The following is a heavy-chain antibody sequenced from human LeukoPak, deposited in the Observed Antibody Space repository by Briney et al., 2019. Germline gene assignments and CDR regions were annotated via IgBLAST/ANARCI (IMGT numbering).Heavy chain of an antibody. CDR2: IKSKTDGGTT. V-gene: IGHV3-15*01. J-gene: IGHJ4*02. CDR1: GFTFSNAW. CDR3: TTDVPIMKVVITTLNGDY. Sequence: GGSLRLSCAASGFTFSNAWMSWVRQAPGKGLEWVGRIKSKTDGGTTDYAAPVKGRFTISRDDSKNTLYLQMNSLKTEDTAVYYCTTDVPIMKVVITTLNGDYWGQGTLVTVSS. D-gene: IGHD3-22*01.